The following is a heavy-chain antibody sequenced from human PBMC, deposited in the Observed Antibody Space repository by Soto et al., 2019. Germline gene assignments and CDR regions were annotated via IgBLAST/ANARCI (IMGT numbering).Heavy chain of an antibody. Sequence: GGSLRLSCAASGFTFNKYGMHWVRQAPGKGLEWVSVISYDGSNKYYADSVKGRFTISRDNSENTLYLQMNSLRAEDTAVYYCAKGLFAYYYGVDVWGQGTTVTVSS. CDR2: ISYDGSNK. CDR1: GFTFNKYG. V-gene: IGHV3-30*18. J-gene: IGHJ6*02. D-gene: IGHD3-10*02. CDR3: AKGLFAYYYGVDV.